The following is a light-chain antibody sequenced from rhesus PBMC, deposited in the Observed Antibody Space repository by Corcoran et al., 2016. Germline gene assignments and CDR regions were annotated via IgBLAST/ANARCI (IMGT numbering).Light chain of an antibody. CDR1: NSDIGGYTY. V-gene: IGLV2-32*02. CDR3: SSYAGRDIFV. Sequence: QAAPTQPRSVSGSSGQSVTISCTGTNSDIGGYTYVSWYQQHPDTAPKLLIYEVTKRPSGVSDRFSATKSGNTASLTVSGLRAEDEADYYCSSYAGRDIFVFGSRTKLTVL. J-gene: IGLJ6*01. CDR2: EVT.